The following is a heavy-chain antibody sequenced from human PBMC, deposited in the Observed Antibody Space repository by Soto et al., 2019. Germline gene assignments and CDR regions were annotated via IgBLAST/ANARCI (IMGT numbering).Heavy chain of an antibody. CDR3: AKALNQDFSDFDS. V-gene: IGHV3-23*01. CDR1: GFTFSTYA. CDR2: ISDSGANT. Sequence: GGSLRLSCAASGFTFSTYAMTWVRQAPDKGLEWVSTISDSGANTYYADSMKGRFTISRDNSKNTLYLQMNILRADDTAVYYCAKALNQDFSDFDSWGQGTQVTVSS. D-gene: IGHD3-10*01. J-gene: IGHJ4*02.